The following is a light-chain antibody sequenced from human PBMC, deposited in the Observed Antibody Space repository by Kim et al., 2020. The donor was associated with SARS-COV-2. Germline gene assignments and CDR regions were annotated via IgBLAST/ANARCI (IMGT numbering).Light chain of an antibody. CDR3: QAWDSSTAV. J-gene: IGLJ3*02. V-gene: IGLV3-1*01. CDR1: KLGDKY. CDR2: QDS. Sequence: SYELTQPPSVSVSPGQTASITCSGDKLGDKYACWYQQKPGQSPVLVIYQDSKRPSAIPERFSGSNSGNTATLTISGTQAMDEADYYCQAWDSSTAVFGGG.